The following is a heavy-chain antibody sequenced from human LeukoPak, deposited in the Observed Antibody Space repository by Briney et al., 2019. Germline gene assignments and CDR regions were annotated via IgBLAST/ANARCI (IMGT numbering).Heavy chain of an antibody. CDR3: AIVGTYYGSRSLQLDV. CDR1: GYTFTGYY. D-gene: IGHD3-10*01. Sequence: ASVKVSCKASGYTFTGYYIHWVRQATGQGLEWMGRINPNSGGTNYAQKFQGRVTMTRDTSISTAYMELSRLRSEDTAVYYCAIVGTYYGSRSLQLDVWGKGTTVTVSS. V-gene: IGHV1-2*06. CDR2: INPNSGGT. J-gene: IGHJ6*04.